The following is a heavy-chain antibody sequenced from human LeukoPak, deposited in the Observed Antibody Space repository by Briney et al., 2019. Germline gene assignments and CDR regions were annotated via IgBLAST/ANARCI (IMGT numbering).Heavy chain of an antibody. Sequence: PGGSLRLSCAASGFTFDDYAMHWVRYAPGKGLEGVSGISWNSGSIGYADSVKGRFTISRDNAKNSLYLQMNSLRAEDTALYYCAKDILRFYGGNSACFDYWGQGTLVTVSS. V-gene: IGHV3-9*01. J-gene: IGHJ4*02. CDR2: ISWNSGSI. CDR3: AKDILRFYGGNSACFDY. D-gene: IGHD4-23*01. CDR1: GFTFDDYA.